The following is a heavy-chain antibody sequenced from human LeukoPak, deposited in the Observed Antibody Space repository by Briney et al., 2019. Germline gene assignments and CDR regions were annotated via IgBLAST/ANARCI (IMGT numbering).Heavy chain of an antibody. CDR3: AKAQYSSSWFDYYYYYGMDV. D-gene: IGHD6-13*01. V-gene: IGHV3-33*06. CDR2: IWYGGSNK. CDR1: GFTFSSYG. J-gene: IGHJ6*02. Sequence: GRSLRLSCAASGFTFSSYGMHWVRQAPGKGLEWVAVIWYGGSNKYYADSVKGRFTISRDNSKNTLYLQMNSLRAEDTAVYYCAKAQYSSSWFDYYYYYGMDVWGQGTTVTVSS.